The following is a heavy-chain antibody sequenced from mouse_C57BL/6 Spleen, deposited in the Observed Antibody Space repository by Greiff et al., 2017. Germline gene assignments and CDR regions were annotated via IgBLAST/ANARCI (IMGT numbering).Heavy chain of an antibody. Sequence: EVQLQQSGPELVKPGASVKISCKASGYTFTDYYMNWVKQSHGKSLEWIGDINPNNGGTSYNQKFKGKATLTVDKSSSTAYMELRSLTSEDSAVYYCARSGGTDWYFDGWGTGTTVTVSS. CDR2: INPNNGGT. D-gene: IGHD3-3*01. V-gene: IGHV1-26*01. CDR1: GYTFTDYY. CDR3: ARSGGTDWYFDG. J-gene: IGHJ1*03.